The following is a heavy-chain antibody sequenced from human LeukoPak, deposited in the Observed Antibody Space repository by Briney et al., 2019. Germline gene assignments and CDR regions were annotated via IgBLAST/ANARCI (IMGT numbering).Heavy chain of an antibody. CDR2: ISYDGSNK. J-gene: IGHJ4*02. Sequence: GRSLRLSCAASGFTFCSYAMHCVRQAPGKGLEWVAVISYDGSNKYYADSVKGRFTIHRDNSKNTLYLQMNSLRAEDTAVYYCARERDYDSSGYAFYFDYWGQGTLVTVSS. CDR3: ARERDYDSSGYAFYFDY. CDR1: GFTFCSYA. D-gene: IGHD3-22*01. V-gene: IGHV3-30-3*01.